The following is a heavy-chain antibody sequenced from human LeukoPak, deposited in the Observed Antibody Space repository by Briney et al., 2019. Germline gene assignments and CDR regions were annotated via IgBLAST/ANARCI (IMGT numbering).Heavy chain of an antibody. CDR3: SKECRTKGTRRPDGFDI. J-gene: IGHJ3*02. D-gene: IGHD4-17*01. CDR1: GGTFTSYP. V-gene: IGHV1-69*13. Sequence: GASVKLSCKPSGGTFTSYPIRWARQAPGHGLEWMGGIIPIFGSADYAQTFQGRVTITAAESTSTPYTELTRRRSEDTAMYYSSKECRTKGTRRPDGFDIWGQGTMVTVSS. CDR2: IIPIFGSA.